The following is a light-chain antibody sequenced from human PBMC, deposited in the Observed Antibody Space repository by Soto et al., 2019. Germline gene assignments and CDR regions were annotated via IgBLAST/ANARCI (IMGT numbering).Light chain of an antibody. CDR2: AAS. CDR1: QSVSSSY. J-gene: IGKJ1*01. V-gene: IGKV3-20*01. Sequence: EIVLTQSPGTLSLLSGERATLSFRSSQSVSSSYLAWYQQKPGQAPRLRIYAASSRATGIPDRFSGSGSGTDFTLNISRLEPEDFAVYYCQQYGSSPWTFGQGTKVEIK. CDR3: QQYGSSPWT.